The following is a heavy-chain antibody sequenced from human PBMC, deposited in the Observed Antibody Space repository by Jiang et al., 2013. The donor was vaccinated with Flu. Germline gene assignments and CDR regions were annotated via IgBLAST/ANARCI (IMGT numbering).Heavy chain of an antibody. J-gene: IGHJ6*02. CDR2: IYWDDDK. D-gene: IGHD6-13*01. CDR3: AHRQSIAAAGNSQSLYGMDV. Sequence: KPTQTLTLTCTFSGFSLSTSGVGVGWIRQPPGKALEWLALIYWDDDKRYSPSLKSRLTITKDTSKNQVVLTMTNMDPVDTATYYCAHRQSIAAAGNSQSLYGMDVWGQGTTVTVSS. V-gene: IGHV2-5*02. CDR1: GFSLSTSGVG.